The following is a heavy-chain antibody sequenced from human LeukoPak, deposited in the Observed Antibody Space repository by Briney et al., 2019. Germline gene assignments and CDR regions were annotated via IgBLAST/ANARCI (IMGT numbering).Heavy chain of an antibody. CDR2: IYYSGSP. Sequence: SETLSLTCTVSGGSISSDSYYWGWIGQPPGKRLEWIGSIYYSGSPFYNPSLRSRVTMSVDTSKNQFALKLSSVTAADTAVYYCARQTYFYEASGHLNDNWGQGTLVTVSS. J-gene: IGHJ4*02. CDR3: ARQTYFYEASGHLNDN. CDR1: GGSISSDSYY. D-gene: IGHD2-15*01. V-gene: IGHV4-39*01.